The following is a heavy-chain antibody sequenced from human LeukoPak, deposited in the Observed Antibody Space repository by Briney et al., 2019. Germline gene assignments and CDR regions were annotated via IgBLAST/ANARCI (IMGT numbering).Heavy chain of an antibody. V-gene: IGHV3-48*02. Sequence: GGSLRLSCAASGFTFSSYSMNWVRQAPGKGLEWVSHITASGTAMFYANSVKGRFTISRDNAKNSLYLQMNSLRDEDTAVYYCASSGSYRFDYWGQGTLVTVSS. CDR2: ITASGTAM. D-gene: IGHD1-26*01. CDR3: ASSGSYRFDY. CDR1: GFTFSSYS. J-gene: IGHJ4*02.